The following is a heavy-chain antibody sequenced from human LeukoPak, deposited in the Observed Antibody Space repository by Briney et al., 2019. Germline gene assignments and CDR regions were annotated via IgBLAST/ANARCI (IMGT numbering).Heavy chain of an antibody. CDR2: IIPILGIA. J-gene: IGHJ3*02. CDR1: GGTFSSYA. CDR3: ARSYGDYGSQAFDI. V-gene: IGHV1-69*04. Sequence: SVKVSCKSSGGTFSSYAISWVRQAPGQGLEWMGRIIPILGIANYAQKFQCRVTFTADKSTSTAYMELSSLRSEDTAVYYCARSYGDYGSQAFDIWGQGTMVTVSS. D-gene: IGHD4-17*01.